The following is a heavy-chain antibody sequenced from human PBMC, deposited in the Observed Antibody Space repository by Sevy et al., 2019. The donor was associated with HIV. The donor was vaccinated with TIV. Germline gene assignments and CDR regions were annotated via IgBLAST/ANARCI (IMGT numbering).Heavy chain of an antibody. D-gene: IGHD5-12*01. CDR1: GYTFTGYY. Sequence: ASVKVSCKASGYTFTGYYVHWVRQAPGRGREWMGWINPKTGDTRYTDKFQGRVTMTRDTSISTAYMDLISLTSDDTAVYYCASYGYNTSFACWGRGTLVTVSS. V-gene: IGHV1-2*02. CDR2: INPKTGDT. CDR3: ASYGYNTSFAC. J-gene: IGHJ4*02.